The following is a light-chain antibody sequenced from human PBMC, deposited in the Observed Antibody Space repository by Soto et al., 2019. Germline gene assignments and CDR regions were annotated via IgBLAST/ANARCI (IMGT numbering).Light chain of an antibody. Sequence: QSALTQPASVSGSPGQSITISCTGTSSDIGLYNYVSWFQHHPGTAPKLLIYDLRNRPSGISNRFSGSKSGNTASLAISGLQTEDEAVYFCSSYTSNSTYVFGTGTKVT. J-gene: IGLJ1*01. CDR1: SSDIGLYNY. CDR2: DLR. V-gene: IGLV2-14*03. CDR3: SSYTSNSTYV.